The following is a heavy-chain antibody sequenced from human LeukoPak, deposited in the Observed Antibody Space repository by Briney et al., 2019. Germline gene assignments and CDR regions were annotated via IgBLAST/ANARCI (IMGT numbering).Heavy chain of an antibody. D-gene: IGHD2-2*01. J-gene: IGHJ5*02. V-gene: IGHV4-59*01. CDR1: GGSISSYY. Sequence: SSETLSLTCTVSGGSISSYYWSWIRQPPGKGLEWIGYIYYSGSTNYNPSLKSRVTISVDTSKNQFSLKLSSVTAADTAVYYCARNVPAAKGVAPYNWFDPWGQGTLVTVSS. CDR3: ARNVPAAKGVAPYNWFDP. CDR2: IYYSGST.